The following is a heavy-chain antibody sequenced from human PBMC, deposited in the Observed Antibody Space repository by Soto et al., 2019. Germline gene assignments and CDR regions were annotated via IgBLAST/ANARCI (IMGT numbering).Heavy chain of an antibody. CDR2: ISGSGGST. D-gene: IGHD6-6*01. CDR3: AKDVIAARLIPQTLFGY. CDR1: GFTFSSYA. V-gene: IGHV3-23*01. Sequence: EVQLLESGGGLVQPGGSLRLSCAASGFTFSSYAMSWVRQAPGKGLEWVSAISGSGGSTYYADSVKGRFTISRDNSKNTLYLQMNSLRAEDTAVYYCAKDVIAARLIPQTLFGYWGQGTLVTVSS. J-gene: IGHJ4*02.